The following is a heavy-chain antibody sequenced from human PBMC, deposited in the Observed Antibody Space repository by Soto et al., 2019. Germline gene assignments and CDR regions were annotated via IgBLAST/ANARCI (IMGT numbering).Heavy chain of an antibody. CDR3: ARERLELPFDY. V-gene: IGHV4-30-4*01. D-gene: IGHD1-7*01. Sequence: SETLSFTCTVSGGSISSGDYYWSWICQPPGKGLEWIGYIYYSGSTYYNPSLKSRVTISVDTSKNQFSLKLSSVTAADTAVYYCARERLELPFDYWGQGTLVTVSS. CDR1: GGSISSGDYY. J-gene: IGHJ4*02. CDR2: IYYSGST.